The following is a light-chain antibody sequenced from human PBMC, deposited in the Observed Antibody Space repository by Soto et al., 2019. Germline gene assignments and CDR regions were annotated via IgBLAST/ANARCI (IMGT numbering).Light chain of an antibody. CDR3: QQYGGSPRT. CDR2: GAS. J-gene: IGKJ1*01. Sequence: EIVVTQSPVTLSVSPGERATLSCRASQSVSSNLAWYQHKPGQAPRLLIYGASTRATGIPARFSGSGSGTDFTLTITRLEPEDFAVYYCQQYGGSPRTFGQGTKVDIK. CDR1: QSVSSN. V-gene: IGKV3-15*01.